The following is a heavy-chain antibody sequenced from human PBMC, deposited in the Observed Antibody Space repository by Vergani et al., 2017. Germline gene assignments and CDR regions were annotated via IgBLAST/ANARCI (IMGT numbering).Heavy chain of an antibody. Sequence: QVQLQESGPGLVKPSQTLSLTCTVYGGSFSGYYWSWIRQPPGKGLEWIGEINHSGSTNYNPSLKSRVTISVDTSKNQFSLKLSSVTAADTAVYYCAGGGTAMVSYFDYWGQGTLVTVSS. D-gene: IGHD5-18*01. V-gene: IGHV4-34*09. CDR1: GGSFSGYY. CDR3: AGGGTAMVSYFDY. CDR2: INHSGST. J-gene: IGHJ4*02.